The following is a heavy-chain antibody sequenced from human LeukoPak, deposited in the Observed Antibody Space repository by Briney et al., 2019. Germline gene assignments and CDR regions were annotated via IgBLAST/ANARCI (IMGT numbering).Heavy chain of an antibody. Sequence: GSVQVSCKASGYTFTSYDINWVRQATGQGLEWMGWMNPNSGNTGYAQKFQGRVTMTRNTSISTAYMELSSLRSEDTAVYYCARDPYYYDSSGYYVDYYYYGMDVWGQGTTVTVSS. J-gene: IGHJ6*02. CDR3: ARDPYYYDSSGYYVDYYYYGMDV. D-gene: IGHD3-22*01. CDR1: GYTFTSYD. V-gene: IGHV1-8*01. CDR2: MNPNSGNT.